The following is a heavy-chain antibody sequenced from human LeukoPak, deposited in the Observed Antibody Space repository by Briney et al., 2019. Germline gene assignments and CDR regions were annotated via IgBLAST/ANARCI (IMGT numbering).Heavy chain of an antibody. D-gene: IGHD3-9*01. CDR3: ARGDILTGPLVFDY. V-gene: IGHV4-34*01. CDR1: GESFSGYY. CDR2: INHSGST. J-gene: IGHJ4*02. Sequence: SETLSLTCAVYGESFSGYYWSWIRQPPGKGLEWIGEINHSGSTNYNPSLKSRVTISVDTSKNQFSLKLSSVTAADTAVYYCARGDILTGPLVFDYWGQGTLVTVSS.